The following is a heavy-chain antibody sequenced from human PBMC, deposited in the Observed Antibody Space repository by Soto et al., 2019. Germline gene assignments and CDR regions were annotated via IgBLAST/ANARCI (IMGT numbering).Heavy chain of an antibody. V-gene: IGHV1-69*01. Sequence: QEQLVQSGAEVKRPGSSVKVSCKDSGGLFSSYAISWVRQAPGQGLEWMGGIIPVFGTSYYAQKFQGRVTISADESTNTAYLELSSLTSGDTAMYYCARGDSPYVWFNEFWGPGSLVTVSS. CDR3: ARGDSPYVWFNEF. CDR1: GGLFSSYA. D-gene: IGHD3-16*01. CDR2: IIPVFGTS. J-gene: IGHJ4*02.